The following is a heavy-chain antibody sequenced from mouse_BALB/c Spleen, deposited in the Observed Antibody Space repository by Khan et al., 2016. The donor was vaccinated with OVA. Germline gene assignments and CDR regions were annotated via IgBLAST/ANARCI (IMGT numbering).Heavy chain of an antibody. CDR2: INPSNGYT. Sequence: LEESGAELARPGASVKMSCKASGYTFTSYTIHWIKERPGQGLEWIGYINPSNGYTNYNQKFKDKATLTTDKSSTTAYLQLSSLTSDDSAVYNSVRDGAYHRNDGWFAYWGQGTLVTVSA. J-gene: IGHJ3*01. CDR1: GYTFTSYT. CDR3: VRDGAYHRNDGWFAY. D-gene: IGHD2-14*01. V-gene: IGHV1-4*01.